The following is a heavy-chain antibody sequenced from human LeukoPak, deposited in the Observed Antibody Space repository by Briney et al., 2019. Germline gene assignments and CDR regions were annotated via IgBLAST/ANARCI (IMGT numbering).Heavy chain of an antibody. J-gene: IGHJ3*02. CDR2: IYPGDSDT. D-gene: IGHD3-3*01. Sequence: RESLKISCKGSGYSCTSYWIGWVRQMPGKGLEWMGIIYPGDSDTRYSPSFQGQVTISADKSISTAYLQWSSLKASDTAMYYCARHGDDFWSGYDSGDAFDIWGQGTMVTVSS. V-gene: IGHV5-51*01. CDR1: GYSCTSYW. CDR3: ARHGDDFWSGYDSGDAFDI.